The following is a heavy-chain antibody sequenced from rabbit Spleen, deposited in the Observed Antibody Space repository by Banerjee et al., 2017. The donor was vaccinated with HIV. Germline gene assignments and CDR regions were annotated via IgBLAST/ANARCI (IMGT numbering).Heavy chain of an antibody. CDR3: ARDLVGVIGWNFYL. D-gene: IGHD1-1*01. Sequence: QSLEESGGDLVKPGASLTLTCTASGFSFGDGDVMCWVRQAPGKGLEWIACINVATGKPVYATWAKGRFTISRTSSTTVTLRMTSLTAADTATYFCARDLVGVIGWNFYLWGPGTLVTVS. V-gene: IGHV1S40*01. CDR1: GFSFGDGDV. J-gene: IGHJ4*01. CDR2: INVATGKP.